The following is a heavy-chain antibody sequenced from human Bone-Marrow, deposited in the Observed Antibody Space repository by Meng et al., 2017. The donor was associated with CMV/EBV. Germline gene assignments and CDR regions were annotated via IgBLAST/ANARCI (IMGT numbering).Heavy chain of an antibody. J-gene: IGHJ6*02. D-gene: IGHD1-7*01. Sequence: GESLKISCAASGFTFSSYAMSWVRQAPGKGLDWVSVIYSGGSSTYYADSVKGRFTISRDNSKNTLYLQMNSLRAEDTAVYYCAKDQARMGITGTWGEVWGQGTTVTVAS. CDR2: IYSGGSST. V-gene: IGHV3-23*03. CDR3: AKDQARMGITGTWGEV. CDR1: GFTFSSYA.